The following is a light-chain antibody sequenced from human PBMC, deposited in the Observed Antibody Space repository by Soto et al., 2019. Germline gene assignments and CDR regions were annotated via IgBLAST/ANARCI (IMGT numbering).Light chain of an antibody. Sequence: QSVLTQPPSVSGAPGQRVTISCTGSSSNIGAGYDVHWYQQLPGTAPKFFMSVNSNRPSGVPDRFSGSKSGTSASLSITGLQAEDEADYYCQSYDSSLTTFYVFGTGTKVTVL. CDR1: SSNIGAGYD. J-gene: IGLJ1*01. CDR3: QSYDSSLTTFYV. CDR2: VNS. V-gene: IGLV1-40*01.